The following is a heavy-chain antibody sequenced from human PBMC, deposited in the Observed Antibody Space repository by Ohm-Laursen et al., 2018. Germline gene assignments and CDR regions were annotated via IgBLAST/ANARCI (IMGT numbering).Heavy chain of an antibody. Sequence: ASVKVSCKASGYTFTSYDINWVRQATGQGLERMGWMNPNSGNTGYAQKFQGRVTMTRDTSISTAYMELSRLRSDDTAVYYCARDLWARYAFDIWGQGTMVTVSS. V-gene: IGHV1-8*01. CDR2: MNPNSGNT. CDR1: GYTFTSYD. J-gene: IGHJ3*02. D-gene: IGHD3-16*01. CDR3: ARDLWARYAFDI.